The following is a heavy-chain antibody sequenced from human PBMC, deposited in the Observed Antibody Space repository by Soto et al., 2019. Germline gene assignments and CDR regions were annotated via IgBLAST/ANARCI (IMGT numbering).Heavy chain of an antibody. V-gene: IGHV4-31*03. CDR3: ARDRCSSASCYANYYFGMDV. J-gene: IGHJ6*02. D-gene: IGHD2-2*01. CDR2: IYYSGST. CDR1: GFSISSGDYY. Sequence: SETLSLTCIVSGFSISSGDYYWSWIRQHPGKGLEWIGYIYYSGSTYYNPSLKSRVTISVDTSKNQFSLKLNSVTAADTAVYYCARDRCSSASCYANYYFGMDVWGQGTPVTVSS.